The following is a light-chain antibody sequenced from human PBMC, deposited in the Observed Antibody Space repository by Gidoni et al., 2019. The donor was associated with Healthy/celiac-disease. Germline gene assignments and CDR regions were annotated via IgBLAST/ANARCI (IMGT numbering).Light chain of an antibody. CDR2: GAS. V-gene: IGKV3-15*01. Sequence: EIVMTQSPATLSVSPGERATLSCGASQSVSSNLAWYQQKPGQAPRLLIYGASTRATGIPARFSGSGSGTEFTLTISSLQSEDFAVYYCQQYNNWPALTFXGXTKVEIK. CDR3: QQYNNWPALT. CDR1: QSVSSN. J-gene: IGKJ4*01.